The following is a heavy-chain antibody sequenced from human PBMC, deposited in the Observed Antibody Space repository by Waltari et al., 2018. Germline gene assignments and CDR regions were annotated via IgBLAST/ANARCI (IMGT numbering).Heavy chain of an antibody. Sequence: CWSVVRQPPEKGLEWIWQVRGDGKTNYNPSFASRVTMSLDTSTYHFALKLTSATAADTALYYCARDRGRGLYLDTWGQGTLVTVSP. D-gene: IGHD1-1*01. CDR1: C. CDR2: VRGDGKT. V-gene: IGHV4-4*02. J-gene: IGHJ4*02. CDR3: ARDRGRGLYLDT.